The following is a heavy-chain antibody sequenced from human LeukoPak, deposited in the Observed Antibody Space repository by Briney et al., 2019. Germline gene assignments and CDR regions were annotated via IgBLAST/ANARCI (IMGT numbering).Heavy chain of an antibody. J-gene: IGHJ4*02. CDR3: AGIGYCSSTSCYHFDY. V-gene: IGHV1-18*01. CDR2: ISAYNGNT. CDR1: GYTFTSYG. Sequence: ASVKVSCKASGYTFTSYGISWVRQAPGQGLEWMGWISAYNGNTNYAQKLQGRVTMTTDTSTSTAYMELRSLRSDDTAVYYCAGIGYCSSTSCYHFDYWGQGTLVTVSS. D-gene: IGHD2-2*03.